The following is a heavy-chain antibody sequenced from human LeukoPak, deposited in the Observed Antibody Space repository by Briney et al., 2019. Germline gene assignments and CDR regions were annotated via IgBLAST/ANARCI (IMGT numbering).Heavy chain of an antibody. CDR1: GYTFTSYY. Sequence: GASVKVSCKASGYTFTSYYMHWVRQAPGQGLEWMGIINPSGGSTSYAQKFQGRVTMTRDTSTSTVYMELSSLRSEDTAVYYCARGEDSIAAAGTNWFDPWGQGTLVTVSS. V-gene: IGHV1-46*01. D-gene: IGHD6-13*01. CDR2: INPSGGST. CDR3: ARGEDSIAAAGTNWFDP. J-gene: IGHJ5*02.